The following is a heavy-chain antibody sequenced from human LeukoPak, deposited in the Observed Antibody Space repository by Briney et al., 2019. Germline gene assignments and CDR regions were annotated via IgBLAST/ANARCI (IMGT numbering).Heavy chain of an antibody. CDR1: GGSFSGYY. V-gene: IGHV4-34*01. CDR3: ARGIDL. Sequence: SETLSLTCAVYGGSFSGYYWSWIRQPPGKGLEWIGEINHSGSTNYNPSLKSRVTISVDTSKNQFSLKLSSVTAADTAVYYCARGIDLWAVAPWSLSPQ. J-gene: IGHJ2*01. CDR2: INHSGST.